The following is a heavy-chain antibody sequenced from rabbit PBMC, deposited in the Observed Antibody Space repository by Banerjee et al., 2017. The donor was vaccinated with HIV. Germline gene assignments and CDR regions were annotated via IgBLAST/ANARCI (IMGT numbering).Heavy chain of an antibody. J-gene: IGHJ4*01. CDR3: ARGEYTYGYAGYGL. CDR2: IYTGSGGTT. Sequence: EESGGDLVKPEGSLTLTCTASGFSFSSTHWICWVRQAPGKGLEWIACIYTGSGGTTYYASWAKGRFTISKTSSTTVTLQMTGLTAADTATYFCARGEYTYGYAGYGLWGPGTLVTVS. D-gene: IGHD6-1*01. CDR1: GFSFSSTHW. V-gene: IGHV1S45*01.